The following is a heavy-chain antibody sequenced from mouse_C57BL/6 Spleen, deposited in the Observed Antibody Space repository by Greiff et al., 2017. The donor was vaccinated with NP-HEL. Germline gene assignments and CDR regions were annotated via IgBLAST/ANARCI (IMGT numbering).Heavy chain of an antibody. J-gene: IGHJ2*01. CDR2: ISYDGSN. V-gene: IGHV3-6*01. CDR1: GYSITSGYY. Sequence: ESGPGLVKPSQSLSLTCSVTGYSITSGYYWNWIRQFPGNKLEWMGYISYDGSNNYNPSLKNRISITRDTSKNQFFLKLNSVTTEDTATYYCARGGTTVVATRFDYWGQGTTLTVSS. CDR3: ARGGTTVVATRFDY. D-gene: IGHD1-1*01.